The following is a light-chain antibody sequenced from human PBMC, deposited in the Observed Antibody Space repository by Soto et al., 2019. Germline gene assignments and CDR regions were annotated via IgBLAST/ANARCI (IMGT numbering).Light chain of an antibody. V-gene: IGKV3-20*01. CDR3: HQHGGSPET. Sequence: IVLTQSPGILSLSPGERATLSCRASQNVSNNYLAWYQQRPGQIPRLLIYSASSRAAGIPDRFSGSGSGTEFILTISELEPEDSGIYHCHQHGGSPETFGQGTKVDIK. J-gene: IGKJ1*01. CDR2: SAS. CDR1: QNVSNNY.